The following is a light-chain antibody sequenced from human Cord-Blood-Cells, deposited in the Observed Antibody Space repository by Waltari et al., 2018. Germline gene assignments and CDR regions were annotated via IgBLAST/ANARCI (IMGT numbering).Light chain of an antibody. J-gene: IGLJ2*01. CDR3: QVCDSITVV. CDR1: NIGSKN. Sequence: SYELTQPPSVSVALGQTARITCGGNNIGSKNGHWYPQKPGQAPVLVIYRDSNRPSGFRERFSGSNSRKPATMTIRRAQVWDEADYYCQVCDSITVVFGGGTKLTVL. CDR2: RDS. V-gene: IGLV3-9*01.